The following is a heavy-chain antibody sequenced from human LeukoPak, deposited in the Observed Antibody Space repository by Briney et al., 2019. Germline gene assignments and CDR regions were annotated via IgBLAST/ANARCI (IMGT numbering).Heavy chain of an antibody. V-gene: IGHV3-23*01. CDR2: ISGSGGST. Sequence: GGSLRLSCAASGFTFSSYAMSWVRQAPGKGLEWVSAISGSGGSTYYADSVKGRFTISRDSSKNTLYLQMNSLRAEDTAVYYCARRSGYYSLDYWGQGTLVTVSS. D-gene: IGHD3-3*01. J-gene: IGHJ4*02. CDR1: GFTFSSYA. CDR3: ARRSGYYSLDY.